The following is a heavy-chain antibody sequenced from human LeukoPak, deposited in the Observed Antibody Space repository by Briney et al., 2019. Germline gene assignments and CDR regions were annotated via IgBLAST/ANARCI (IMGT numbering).Heavy chain of an antibody. V-gene: IGHV1-2*02. CDR3: VRGGSGWFYNSLDP. J-gene: IGHJ5*02. D-gene: IGHD6-13*01. CDR1: GYSFTAYY. Sequence: APVKVSCKASGYSFTAYYVFWVRQAPGQGLEWLGWIKASSGDAKSAQRFQDRVTITRDSSINTVYMEMTRLTSDDTALYYCVRGGSGWFYNSLDPWGQGTLVTVSS. CDR2: IKASSGDA.